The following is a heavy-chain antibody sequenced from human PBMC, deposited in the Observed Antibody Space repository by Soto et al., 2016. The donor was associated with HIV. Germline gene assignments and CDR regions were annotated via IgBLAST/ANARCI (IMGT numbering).Heavy chain of an antibody. V-gene: IGHV3-23*01. CDR1: KFTFSSYA. CDR3: AKDRGTMVRGVTLYYYYYGMDV. D-gene: IGHD3-10*01. Sequence: EVRLLESGGGLVQPGGSLRLSCAASKFTFSSYAMSWVRQAPGKGLEWVSAISGSGGSTYYADSVKGRFTISRDNSKNTLYLQMNSLRAEDTAVYYCAKDRGTMVRGVTLYYYYYGMDVWGQGTTVTVSS. CDR2: ISGSGGST. J-gene: IGHJ6*02.